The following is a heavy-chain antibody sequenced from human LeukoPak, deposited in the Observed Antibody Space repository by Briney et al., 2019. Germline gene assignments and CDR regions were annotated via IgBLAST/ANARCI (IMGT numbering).Heavy chain of an antibody. CDR1: GFTVSNNY. Sequence: GGSLRLSCAASGFTVSNNYMSWVRQAPGKGLEWVSVIYSGGSTYYADSVKSRFTISRDNSKNTLHLQMNSLRAEDTAVYYCARPRNSPCDYWGQGALVTVSS. CDR2: IYSGGST. V-gene: IGHV3-66*04. D-gene: IGHD2/OR15-2a*01. CDR3: ARPRNSPCDY. J-gene: IGHJ4*02.